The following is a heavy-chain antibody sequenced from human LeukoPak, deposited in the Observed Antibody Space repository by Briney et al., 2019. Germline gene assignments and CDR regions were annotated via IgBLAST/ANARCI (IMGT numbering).Heavy chain of an antibody. J-gene: IGHJ3*02. V-gene: IGHV4-38-2*02. D-gene: IGHD4-17*01. CDR2: IYHSGST. CDR3: ARNPVSDYGDYEVRLKPFDI. Sequence: SETLSLTCTVSGYSISSGYCWGWIRQPPGKGLEWIGNIYHSGSTFYNPSLKSQVTISVDTSKNQFSLKLSSVTAADTAVYYCARNPVSDYGDYEVRLKPFDIWGQGTMVTVSS. CDR1: GYSISSGYC.